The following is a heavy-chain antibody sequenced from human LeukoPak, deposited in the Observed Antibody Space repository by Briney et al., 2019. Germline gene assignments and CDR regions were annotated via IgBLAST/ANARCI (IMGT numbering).Heavy chain of an antibody. CDR3: ARAYDFWSGPSYSGDWFDP. D-gene: IGHD3-3*01. J-gene: IGHJ5*02. V-gene: IGHV3-21*01. CDR2: ISSSSSYI. Sequence: PGGSLRLSCAASGFTFSSYSMNWVRQAPGKGLEWVSSISSSSSYIYYADSVKGRFTISRDNAKNSLYLQMNSLRAEDTAVYYCARAYDFWSGPSYSGDWFDPWGQGTLVTVSS. CDR1: GFTFSSYS.